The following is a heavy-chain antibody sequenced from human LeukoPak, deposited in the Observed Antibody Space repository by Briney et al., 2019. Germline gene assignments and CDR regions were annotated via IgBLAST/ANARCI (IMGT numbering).Heavy chain of an antibody. CDR3: ATTPGGSGDWFFQH. D-gene: IGHD3-10*01. V-gene: IGHV3-53*01. Sequence: GGSLRLSCAASGFTVSSNYMSWVRQAPGKGLEWVSVIYSGVTTYYADSVKGRFTISRDNSKNTVYLQMNSLRVEDTAVYYCATTPGGSGDWFFQHWGQGTLVTVSS. CDR2: IYSGVTT. J-gene: IGHJ1*01. CDR1: GFTVSSNY.